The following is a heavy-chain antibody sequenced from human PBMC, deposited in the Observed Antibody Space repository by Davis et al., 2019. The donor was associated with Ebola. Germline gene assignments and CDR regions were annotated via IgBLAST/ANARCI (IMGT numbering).Heavy chain of an antibody. CDR1: GFTVSSNY. CDR2: IYSGGST. Sequence: GESLKISCAASGFTVSSNYMSWVRQAPGKGLEWVSVIYSGGSTYYADSVKGRFTISRDNSKNTLYLQMNSLRAEDTAVYYCAREGRYYYYGMDVWGQGTTVTVSS. V-gene: IGHV3-53*01. CDR3: AREGRYYYYGMDV. J-gene: IGHJ6*02.